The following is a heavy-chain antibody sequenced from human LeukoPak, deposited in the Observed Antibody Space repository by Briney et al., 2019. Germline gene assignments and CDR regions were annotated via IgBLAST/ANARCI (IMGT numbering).Heavy chain of an antibody. J-gene: IGHJ6*02. D-gene: IGHD2-15*01. Sequence: GRSLRLSCAASGFTFSSYGMHWVRQAPGKGLEWVAVIWYDGSNKYYADSVKGRFTISRDNSKNTLYLQMNSLRAEDTAVYYCAKGLWLVVVAASGGMDVWGQGTTVTVSS. CDR2: IWYDGSNK. V-gene: IGHV3-33*06. CDR3: AKGLWLVVVAASGGMDV. CDR1: GFTFSSYG.